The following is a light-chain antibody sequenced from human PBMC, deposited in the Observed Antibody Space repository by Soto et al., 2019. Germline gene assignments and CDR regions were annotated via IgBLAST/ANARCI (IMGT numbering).Light chain of an antibody. J-gene: IGKJ1*01. CDR3: QELNSYPRT. V-gene: IGKV1-9*01. CDR1: QGISTY. Sequence: IQLTQSPSFLSASIGDRVTITCRASQGISTYLAWYQQKPGKAPKNLIYGASTLQSGVPSRFSGGGSGTEFPLTISSLQPEDFATYYCQELNSYPRTFGQGTKVDIK. CDR2: GAS.